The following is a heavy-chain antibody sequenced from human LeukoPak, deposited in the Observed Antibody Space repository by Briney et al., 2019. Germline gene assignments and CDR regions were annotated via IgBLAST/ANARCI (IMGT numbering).Heavy chain of an antibody. D-gene: IGHD1-26*01. J-gene: IGHJ4*02. CDR3: ARARLASGGWYFAH. CDR1: EFTFSSYS. Sequence: GGSLRLSCAASEFTFSSYSMNWVRQAPGKGLEWVSYITNSGNSKSYADSVKGRFTISRDNSGNTLYLQMSSLRAEDTAVYYCARARLASGGWYFAHWGQGTLVTVSS. V-gene: IGHV3-48*01. CDR2: ITNSGNSK.